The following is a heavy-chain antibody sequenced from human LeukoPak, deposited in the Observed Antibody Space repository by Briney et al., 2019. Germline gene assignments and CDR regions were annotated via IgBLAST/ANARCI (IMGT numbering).Heavy chain of an antibody. J-gene: IGHJ6*02. CDR2: ISGSGGTT. D-gene: IGHD6-19*01. CDR1: GFTFNNYA. V-gene: IGHV3-23*01. CDR3: AGTSSGPERRGMDV. Sequence: GGSLRLSCAASGFTFNNYAMNWVRQAPGKGLEWVSVISGSGGTTYYADSVKGRFTISRDSSKNTLYLQMNSLRAEDTAVYYCAGTSSGPERRGMDVWGQGTTVTVSS.